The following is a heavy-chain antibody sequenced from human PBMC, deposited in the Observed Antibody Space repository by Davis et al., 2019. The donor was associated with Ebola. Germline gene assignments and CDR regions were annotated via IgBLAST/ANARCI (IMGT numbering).Heavy chain of an antibody. CDR2: IIPILGIA. CDR1: GGTFSSYT. D-gene: IGHD6-13*01. V-gene: IGHV1-69*04. CDR3: ARDQSYSSSWGSYYYYYGMDV. J-gene: IGHJ6*02. Sequence: SVKVSCKASGGTFSSYTISWVRQAPGQGLEWMGRIIPILGIANYAQKFQGRVTITADKSTSTAYMELSSLRSEDTAVYYCARDQSYSSSWGSYYYYYGMDVWGQGTTVTVSS.